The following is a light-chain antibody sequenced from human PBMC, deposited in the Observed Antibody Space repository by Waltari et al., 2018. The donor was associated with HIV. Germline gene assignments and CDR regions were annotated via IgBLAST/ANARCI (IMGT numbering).Light chain of an antibody. CDR3: CAYAGSTTYVI. V-gene: IGLV2-23*01. CDR2: ESS. J-gene: IGLJ2*01. Sequence: QSALTQPASVSGSPGQAITISCTGTSSDVGGYNLVSWYQQHPGKAPKLMIYESSKRPSGVANRFSCSKAGNTASLTISGLQAEDEADYYCCAYAGSTTYVIFGGGTKLTVL. CDR1: SSDVGGYNL.